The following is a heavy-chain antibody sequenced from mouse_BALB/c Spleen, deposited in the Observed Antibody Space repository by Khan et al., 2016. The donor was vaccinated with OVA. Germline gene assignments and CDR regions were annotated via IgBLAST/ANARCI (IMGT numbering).Heavy chain of an antibody. V-gene: IGHV14-1*02. Sequence: VQLQQSGAELVRPGALVKLSCKASGFNIKDYYIHWVTQRPEQGLEWIGWIDPENGKTIYDPKFQGKASITTDTSSNTAYLQLSSLTSEDTAVYYCARSGYCAWFGDWGQGTLVTVSA. CDR2: IDPENGKT. J-gene: IGHJ3*01. CDR1: GFNIKDYY. CDR3: ARSGYCAWFGD.